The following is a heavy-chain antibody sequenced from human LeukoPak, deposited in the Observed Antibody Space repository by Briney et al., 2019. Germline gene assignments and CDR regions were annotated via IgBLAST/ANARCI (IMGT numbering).Heavy chain of an antibody. CDR2: INHSGST. Sequence: SETLSLTCAVYGGSFSGYYWSWIRQPPGKGLEWIGEINHSGSTNYNPSLKSRVTISVDTSKNQFSLKLSSVTAADTAVYYCARGPVDTAMVQASQYFQHWGQGTLVTVSS. CDR1: GGSFSGYY. V-gene: IGHV4-34*01. CDR3: ARGPVDTAMVQASQYFQH. J-gene: IGHJ1*01. D-gene: IGHD5-18*01.